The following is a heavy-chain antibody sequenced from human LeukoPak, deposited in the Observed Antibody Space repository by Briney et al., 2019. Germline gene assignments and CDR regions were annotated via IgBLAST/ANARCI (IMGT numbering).Heavy chain of an antibody. V-gene: IGHV3-23*03. CDR1: GFTFSSYA. Sequence: GSLRLSCAASGFTFSSYAMSWVRPAPGKGLEWVSVIYSGGSTYYADSVKGRFTISRDNSKNTLYLQMNSLRAEDTAVYYCAKDQGLGFDPRDYWGQGTLVTVSS. CDR2: IYSGGST. D-gene: IGHD3-9*01. CDR3: AKDQGLGFDPRDY. J-gene: IGHJ4*02.